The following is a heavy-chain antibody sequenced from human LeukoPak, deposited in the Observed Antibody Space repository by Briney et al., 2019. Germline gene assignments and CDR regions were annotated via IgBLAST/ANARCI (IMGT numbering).Heavy chain of an antibody. CDR2: IYYSGRT. CDR3: ARHPLAGVTEMLAWFDP. V-gene: IGHV4-39*01. D-gene: IGHD2-21*02. CDR1: GGSISSSSYY. J-gene: IGHJ5*02. Sequence: SETLSLTCTVSGGSISSSSYYWGWIRQPPGKGLEWIGSIYYSGRTYYNPSLKSRVTISVDTSKNQFSLKVRSVTAADTAVYYCARHPLAGVTEMLAWFDPWGQGTLVIVSS.